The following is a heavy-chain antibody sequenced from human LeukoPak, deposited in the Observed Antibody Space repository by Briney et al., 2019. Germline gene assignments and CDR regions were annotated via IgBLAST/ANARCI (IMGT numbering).Heavy chain of an antibody. D-gene: IGHD4-23*01. Sequence: GGSLRLSCAASGFTFSSYAMSWVRQAPGKGLEWVSAISGSGGSTYYADYVKGRFTIYRDNSKNTLYLQMNSLRAEDTAVYYCAKDPTTRYGGGAFDIWGQGTMVTVSS. CDR2: ISGSGGST. V-gene: IGHV3-23*01. CDR1: GFTFSSYA. CDR3: AKDPTTRYGGGAFDI. J-gene: IGHJ3*02.